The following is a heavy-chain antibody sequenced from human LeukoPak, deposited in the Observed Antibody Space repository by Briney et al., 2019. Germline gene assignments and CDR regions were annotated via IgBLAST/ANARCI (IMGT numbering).Heavy chain of an antibody. D-gene: IGHD2-2*01. CDR3: AKTLKPKVVPALFDP. V-gene: IGHV3-73*01. CDR1: GFTFSGSA. Sequence: PGGSLRLSCAASGFTFSGSAMHWVRQASGKGLEWVGRIRSKANSYATAYAASVKGRFTISRDDSKNTAYLQMNSLRAEDTAVYYCAKTLKPKVVPALFDPWGQGTLVTVSS. J-gene: IGHJ5*02. CDR2: IRSKANSYAT.